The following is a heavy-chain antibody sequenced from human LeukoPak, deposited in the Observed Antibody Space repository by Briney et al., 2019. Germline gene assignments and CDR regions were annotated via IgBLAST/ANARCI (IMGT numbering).Heavy chain of an antibody. D-gene: IGHD2-15*01. CDR1: GASFSGNY. V-gene: IGHV4-34*01. Sequence: SQSLSLTCGVFGASFSGNYWTWLSQPPGKGLELIGQINLRGSSHYNPSLRSRVTISVDTSKTQFSLKLTSVTAADTAVYYCARDKFCSDTGSCNIGLFDFWGQGALVTVSS. CDR2: INLRGSS. CDR3: ARDKFCSDTGSCNIGLFDF. J-gene: IGHJ4*02.